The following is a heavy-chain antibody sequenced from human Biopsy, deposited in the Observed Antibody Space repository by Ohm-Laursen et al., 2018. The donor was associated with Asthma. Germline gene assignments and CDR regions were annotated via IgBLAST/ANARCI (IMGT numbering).Heavy chain of an antibody. CDR3: ASQSSGPDFWSGYYYFDY. Sequence: SLRLSCAASGFTFGDYCMSWVRQAPGKGLEWVAVISYDGSNKYYADSVKGRFTISRDNSKNTLYLQMNSLRAEDTAVYYCASQSSGPDFWSGYYYFDYWGQGTLVTVSS. CDR1: GFTFGDYC. D-gene: IGHD3-3*01. J-gene: IGHJ4*02. V-gene: IGHV3-30*03. CDR2: ISYDGSNK.